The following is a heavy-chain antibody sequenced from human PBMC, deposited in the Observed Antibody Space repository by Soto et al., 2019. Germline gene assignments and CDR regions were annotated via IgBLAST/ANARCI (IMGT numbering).Heavy chain of an antibody. J-gene: IGHJ6*02. V-gene: IGHV1-69*02. Sequence: QVQLVQSGAEVKKPGSSVKVSCKASGGTFSSYTISWVRQAPGQGLEWMGRIIPILGIANYAQKFQGRVTITADKSTSTAYMELSSLRSEDTAVYYCARGLRQQLDYYYYGMDVWGQGSTVTV. D-gene: IGHD6-13*01. CDR1: GGTFSSYT. CDR2: IIPILGIA. CDR3: ARGLRQQLDYYYYGMDV.